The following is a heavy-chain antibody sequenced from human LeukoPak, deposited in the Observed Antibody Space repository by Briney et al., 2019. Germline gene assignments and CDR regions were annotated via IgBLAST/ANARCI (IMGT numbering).Heavy chain of an antibody. Sequence: PSETLSLTCTVSGGSISPYYWSWLRHSPGKRLEWIGYIYYSGSTNYNPSLKSRVTISVDTSKNQFSLKLSSVTAADTAVYYCATSIAARGWFDPWGQGTLVTVSS. J-gene: IGHJ5*02. CDR1: GGSISPYY. V-gene: IGHV4-59*08. CDR3: ATSIAARGWFDP. CDR2: IYYSGST. D-gene: IGHD6-6*01.